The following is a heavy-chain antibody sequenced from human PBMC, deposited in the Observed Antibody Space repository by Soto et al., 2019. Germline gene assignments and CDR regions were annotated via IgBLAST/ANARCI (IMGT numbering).Heavy chain of an antibody. D-gene: IGHD4-17*01. J-gene: IGHJ4*02. CDR2: IYYSGST. Sequence: TLSLTCTVSGGSISSYYWSWIRQPPGKGLEWIGYIYYSGSTNYNPSLKSRVTISVDTSKNQFSLKLSSVTAADTAVYYCARLSPGTVYFDDWGQGTLVTISS. CDR1: GGSISSYY. V-gene: IGHV4-59*08. CDR3: ARLSPGTVYFDD.